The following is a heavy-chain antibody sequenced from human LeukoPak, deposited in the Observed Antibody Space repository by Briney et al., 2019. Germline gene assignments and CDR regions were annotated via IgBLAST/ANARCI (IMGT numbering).Heavy chain of an antibody. CDR1: GGSFSGYY. CDR3: ARRRGRDLRYCSGGSCYSYFDY. CDR2: INHSGST. J-gene: IGHJ4*02. Sequence: SETLSLTCAVYGGSFSGYYWSWIRQPPGKGLEWIGEINHSGSTNYNPSLKSRVTISVDTSKNQFSLKLSSVTAADTAVYYCARRRGRDLRYCSGGSCYSYFDYWGQGTLVTVSS. V-gene: IGHV4-34*01. D-gene: IGHD2-15*01.